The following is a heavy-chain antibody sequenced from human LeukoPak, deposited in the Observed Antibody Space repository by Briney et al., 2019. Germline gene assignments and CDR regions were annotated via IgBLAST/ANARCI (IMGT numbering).Heavy chain of an antibody. CDR2: INTDGSST. CDR3: AREGSSSWWDNHVDV. V-gene: IGHV3-74*01. D-gene: IGHD6-13*01. J-gene: IGHJ6*04. CDR1: GFTFSNYW. Sequence: GGSLRLSCVGSGFTFSNYWLHWVRQVPGKGLVGVSRINTDGSSTDIADPVKGRFTISRDNAKNTVYLQMNSLRVEDTGVYYCAREGSSSWWDNHVDVWGKGTTVTVSS.